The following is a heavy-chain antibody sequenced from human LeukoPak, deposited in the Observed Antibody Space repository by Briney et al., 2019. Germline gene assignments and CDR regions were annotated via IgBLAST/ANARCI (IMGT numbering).Heavy chain of an antibody. V-gene: IGHV3-30*03. D-gene: IGHD5-18*01. Sequence: GESLKISCAASGFTFSSYGMHWVRQAPGKGLEWVAVISYDGSNKYYADSVKGRFTISRDNAKNSLCLQMNSLRVEDTAVYYCAGQSGYRYGQRGYWGQGALVTVSS. CDR3: AGQSGYRYGQRGY. CDR1: GFTFSSYG. CDR2: ISYDGSNK. J-gene: IGHJ4*02.